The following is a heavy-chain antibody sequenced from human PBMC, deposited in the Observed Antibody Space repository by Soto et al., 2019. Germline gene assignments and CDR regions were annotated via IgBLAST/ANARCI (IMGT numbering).Heavy chain of an antibody. CDR2: ISGGGGST. J-gene: IGHJ4*02. CDR1: GFTFSSYA. D-gene: IGHD1-26*01. V-gene: IGHV3-23*01. CDR3: AKVGVGATTVYYFDY. Sequence: GGSLRLSCAASGFTFSSYAMSWVRQAPGKGLEWVSAISGGGGSTYHAVSVKGRFTISRDSSKNTLYLQMNSLRAEDTALYYCAKVGVGATTVYYFDYWGQGTLVTVSS.